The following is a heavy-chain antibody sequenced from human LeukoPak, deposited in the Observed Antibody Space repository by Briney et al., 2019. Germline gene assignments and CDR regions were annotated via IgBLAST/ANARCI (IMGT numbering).Heavy chain of an antibody. Sequence: GGSLRLSCAASGFTFSSYWFHWVRQTPGKGLVWVARINNDGTYTTYADSVKGRFTISRDNAQNTLYLQMNSLTAEDTAVYYCAKVPSPYLRLGEQDVASYYFDYWGQGTLVIVSS. V-gene: IGHV3-74*01. CDR2: INNDGTYT. CDR3: AKVPSPYLRLGEQDVASYYFDY. D-gene: IGHD3-16*01. CDR1: GFTFSSYW. J-gene: IGHJ4*02.